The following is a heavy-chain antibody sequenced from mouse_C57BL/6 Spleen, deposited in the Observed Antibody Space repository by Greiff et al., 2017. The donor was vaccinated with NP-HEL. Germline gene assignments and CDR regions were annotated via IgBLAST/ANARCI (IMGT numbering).Heavy chain of an antibody. CDR3: ASYGYYAMDY. J-gene: IGHJ4*01. D-gene: IGHD1-1*01. CDR1: GYTFTDYN. Sequence: DVQLQESGPELVKPGASVKMSCKASGYTFTDYNMHWVKQSHGKSLEWIGYINPNNGGTSYNQKFKGKATLTVNKSSSTAYMELRSLTSEDSAVYYCASYGYYAMDYWGQGTSVTVSS. V-gene: IGHV1-22*01. CDR2: INPNNGGT.